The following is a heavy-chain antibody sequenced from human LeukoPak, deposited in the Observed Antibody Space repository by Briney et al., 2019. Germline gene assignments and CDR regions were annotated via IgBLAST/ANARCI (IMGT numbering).Heavy chain of an antibody. CDR1: GGSFSGYY. CDR3: ARRWELPGSFDY. D-gene: IGHD1-26*01. CDR2: INHSGST. Sequence: PSETLSLTCAVYGGSFSGYYWSWIRQPPGKGLEWIGEINHSGSTNYNPSLKSRVTISVDTSKNQFSLKLSSVTAADTAVYYCARRWELPGSFDYWAREPWSPSPQ. V-gene: IGHV4-34*01. J-gene: IGHJ4*02.